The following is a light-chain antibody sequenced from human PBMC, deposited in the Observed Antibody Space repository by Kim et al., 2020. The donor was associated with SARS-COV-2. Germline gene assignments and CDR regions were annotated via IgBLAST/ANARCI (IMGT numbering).Light chain of an antibody. CDR3: YSADDNNVV. J-gene: IGLJ2*01. CDR1: VLAKKY. Sequence: SYELTQPSSVSVSPGQTARITCSGDVLAKKYARWFQQKPGQAPVLVIYKDSERPSGIPERFSGSSSGTTVTLTISGAQVEDEADYYCYSADDNNVVFGGGTQLTVL. V-gene: IGLV3-27*01. CDR2: KDS.